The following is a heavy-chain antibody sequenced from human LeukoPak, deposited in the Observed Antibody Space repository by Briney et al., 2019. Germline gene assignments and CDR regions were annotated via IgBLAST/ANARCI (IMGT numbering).Heavy chain of an antibody. D-gene: IGHD5-18*01. V-gene: IGHV3-66*01. J-gene: IGHJ4*02. Sequence: GGSLGLSCAASEFSVGSNYMTWVRQAPGKGLEWVSLIYSGGSTYYADSVKGRFTISRDNSKNTLYLQMNSLRAEDTAVYYCAKALTWIQLWYFDYWGQGTLVTVSS. CDR3: AKALTWIQLWYFDY. CDR2: IYSGGST. CDR1: EFSVGSNY.